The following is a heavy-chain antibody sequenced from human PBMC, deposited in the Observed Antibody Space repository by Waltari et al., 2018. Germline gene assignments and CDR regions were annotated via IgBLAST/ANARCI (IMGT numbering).Heavy chain of an antibody. V-gene: IGHV4-59*01. D-gene: IGHD1-26*01. J-gene: IGHJ6*03. Sequence: QVQLQESGSGLVKPSETLSLTCTVSGGSISSYYWSWIRQPPGKGLEWIGYIYYSGSTNYNPSLKSRVTISVDTSKNQFSLKLSSVTAADTAVYYCARAGSYYYYYMDVWGKGTTVTVSS. CDR3: ARAGSYYYYYMDV. CDR2: IYYSGST. CDR1: GGSISSYY.